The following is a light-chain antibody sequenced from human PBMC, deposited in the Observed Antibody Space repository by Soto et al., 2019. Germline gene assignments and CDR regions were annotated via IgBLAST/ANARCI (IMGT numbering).Light chain of an antibody. V-gene: IGKV3-20*01. CDR3: QQYDNSPLT. CDR2: GAS. CDR1: HSVSSSY. Sequence: IVMTHAPATLSVSPGEIATLSFRASHSVSSSYLAWYQQKPGQAPRLLIYGASNRATGIPDRFSGSGSGTDFTLTISRLEPEDFAVYYCQQYDNSPLTFGGGTKVDIK. J-gene: IGKJ4*01.